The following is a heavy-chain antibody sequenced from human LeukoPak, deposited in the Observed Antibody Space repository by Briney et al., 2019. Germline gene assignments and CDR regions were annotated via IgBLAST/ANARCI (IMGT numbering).Heavy chain of an antibody. CDR1: GFTFSSYG. CDR2: ISGSGGST. D-gene: IGHD5-18*01. V-gene: IGHV3-23*01. J-gene: IGHJ4*02. Sequence: PGGSLRLSCAASGFTFSSYGMSWVRQAPGKGLEWVSAISGSGGSTYYADSVKGRFTISRDNAKNSLYLQMNSLRAEDTAVYYCAIQPQSSRFDYWGQGTLVTVSS. CDR3: AIQPQSSRFDY.